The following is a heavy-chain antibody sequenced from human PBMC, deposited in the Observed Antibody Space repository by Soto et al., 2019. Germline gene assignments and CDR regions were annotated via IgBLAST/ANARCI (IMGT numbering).Heavy chain of an antibody. V-gene: IGHV4-30-4*01. J-gene: IGHJ6*02. D-gene: IGHD4-4*01. CDR1: GGSISSGDYY. Sequence: QVQLQESGPGLVKPSQTLSLTCTVSGGSISSGDYYWSWIRQPPGKGLEWIGYIYYSGSTYYNPSLKSRVTISVDTSKNQFSLKLSSVTAADTAVYYCARGVIHDYSTLIGMDVWGQGTTVTVSS. CDR3: ARGVIHDYSTLIGMDV. CDR2: IYYSGST.